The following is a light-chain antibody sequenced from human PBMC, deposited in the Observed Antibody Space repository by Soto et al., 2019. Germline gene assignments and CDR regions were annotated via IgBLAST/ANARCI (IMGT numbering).Light chain of an antibody. CDR3: HQRQSWPRT. J-gene: IGKJ1*01. CDR1: QSVSNNY. V-gene: IGKV3-20*01. CDR2: GAS. Sequence: EIVLTQSPGTLSLSPGERATLSCRASQSVSNNYLAWYQQKPGQAPRLLIYGASNRATGIPDRFSGSGSGTDFTLAISGVQPEDFALYYCHQRQSWPRTFGQGTKVDIK.